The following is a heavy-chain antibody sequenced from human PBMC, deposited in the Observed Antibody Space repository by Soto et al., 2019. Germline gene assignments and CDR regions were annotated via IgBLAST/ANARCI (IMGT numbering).Heavy chain of an antibody. J-gene: IGHJ4*02. CDR3: ATAHLWFGELLFYFDY. CDR1: GYTFTSYY. D-gene: IGHD3-10*01. V-gene: IGHV1-46*01. Sequence: ASVKVSCKASGYTFTSYYMHWVRQAPGQGLEWMGIINPSGGSTSYAQKFQGRVTMTRDTSTSTVYMELSRLRSEDTAVYYCATAHLWFGELLFYFDYRGQGTLVTVSA. CDR2: INPSGGST.